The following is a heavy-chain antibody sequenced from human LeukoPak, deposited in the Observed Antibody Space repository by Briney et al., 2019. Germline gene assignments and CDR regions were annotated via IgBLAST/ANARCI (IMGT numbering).Heavy chain of an antibody. CDR1: GFTFSSYA. CDR2: ISGSGGST. CDR3: AGLWVADYGDYTFDDI. V-gene: IGHV3-23*01. J-gene: IGHJ3*02. D-gene: IGHD4-17*01. Sequence: GGSLRLSCAASGFTFSSYAMSWVRQAPGTGREWVSVISGSGGSTYYTDSVKGRFTISRDNSKNTLYLQMNSLRAEDTAVYYCAGLWVADYGDYTFDDIWGQGTMVTVSS.